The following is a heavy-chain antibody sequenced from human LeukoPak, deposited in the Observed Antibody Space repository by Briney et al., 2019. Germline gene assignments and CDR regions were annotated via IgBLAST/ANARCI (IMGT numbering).Heavy chain of an antibody. J-gene: IGHJ3*02. Sequence: SQTLSLTCAISGDSVSSNNAAWNWIRQSPSRGLEWLGRTYYRSKWYNDYAVSVKSRITINPDTSKNQFSLQLNSVTPEDTAVYYCAREGSLRDSNGFDAFDIWGQGTMVTVSS. CDR1: GDSVSSNNAA. V-gene: IGHV6-1*01. CDR2: TYYRSKWYN. CDR3: AREGSLRDSNGFDAFDI. D-gene: IGHD3-22*01.